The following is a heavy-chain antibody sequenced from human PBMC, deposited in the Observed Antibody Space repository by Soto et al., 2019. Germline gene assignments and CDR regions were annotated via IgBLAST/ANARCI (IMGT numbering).Heavy chain of an antibody. CDR2: SSNSGTFS. D-gene: IGHD1-1*01. CDR3: ARSGDNYNRLDY. CDR1: DFDFSSYG. Sequence: GGSLRLSCAASDFDFSSYGIHWIRQAPGKGLEWISYSSNSGTFSRYADSVKGRFSISRDNTKNLLYLQMNSLRAEDTAVYYCARSGDNYNRLDYWGQGTPVTVSS. V-gene: IGHV3-48*03. J-gene: IGHJ4*02.